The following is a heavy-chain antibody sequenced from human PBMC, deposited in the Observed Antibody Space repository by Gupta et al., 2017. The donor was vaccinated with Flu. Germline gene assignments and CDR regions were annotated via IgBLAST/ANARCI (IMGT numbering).Heavy chain of an antibody. J-gene: IGHJ5*01. CDR3: ARVRSGGNLFDS. D-gene: IGHD3-16*01. CDR1: GDSITSVHYY. Sequence: VRLQHSGTGVVKRLLKLSLSWRVSGDSITSVHYYWNWVRLPAGKGLEWIGRIYASGATYYNAALNGRVTMSRETSNNQLSMKLISVTATDTAVYYCARVRSGGNLFDSWGQGTLVTVSS. CDR2: IYASGAT. V-gene: IGHV4-61*02.